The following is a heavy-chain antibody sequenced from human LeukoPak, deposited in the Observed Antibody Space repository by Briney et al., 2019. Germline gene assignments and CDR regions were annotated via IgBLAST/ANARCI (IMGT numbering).Heavy chain of an antibody. CDR2: ISGSGGST. Sequence: PGGSLRLSCAASGFTFSSYAVNWARQAPGKGLEWVSVISGSGGSTNYADSVKGRFTISRDNSKNTLYLQMNSLRAEDTAAYYCAKDRRTITTRGAFDIWGQGTMVSISS. J-gene: IGHJ3*02. CDR1: GFTFSSYA. CDR3: AKDRRTITTRGAFDI. V-gene: IGHV3-23*01. D-gene: IGHD3-10*01.